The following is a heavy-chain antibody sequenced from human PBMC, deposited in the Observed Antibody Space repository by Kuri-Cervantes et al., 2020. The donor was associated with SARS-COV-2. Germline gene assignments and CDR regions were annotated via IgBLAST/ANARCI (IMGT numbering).Heavy chain of an antibody. D-gene: IGHD4-17*01. Sequence: GESLKISCAASGFTVSSNYMSWVRQAPGKGLEWVSVIYSGGSTYYADSVKGRFTIPRDNSKNTLYLQMNSLRAEDTAVYYCARGYGDSLYWGQGTLVTVSS. CDR3: ARGYGDSLY. V-gene: IGHV3-53*01. CDR1: GFTVSSNY. J-gene: IGHJ4*02. CDR2: IYSGGST.